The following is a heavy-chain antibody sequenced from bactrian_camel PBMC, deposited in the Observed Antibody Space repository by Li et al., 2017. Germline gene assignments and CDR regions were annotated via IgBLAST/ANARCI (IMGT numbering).Heavy chain of an antibody. CDR1: GYTVSGYC. Sequence: VQLVESGGGLVQPGGSLRLSCAVSGYTVSGYCLGWFRQTPGKEREGVATIDSDGGTSHADSVKGRLTISRDNAKNTLYLQMNSLKPEDSAMYYCAAAITTFCPSVVHSIAYKHFGYWGQGTQVTVS. J-gene: IGHJ6*01. CDR3: AAAITTFCPSVVHSIAYKHFGY. V-gene: IGHV3S26*01. CDR2: IDSDGGT. D-gene: IGHD2*01.